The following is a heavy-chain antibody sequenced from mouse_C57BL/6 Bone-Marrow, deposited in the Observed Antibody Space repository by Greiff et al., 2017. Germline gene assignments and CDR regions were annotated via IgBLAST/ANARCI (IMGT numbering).Heavy chain of an antibody. CDR3: TTGYFDV. CDR1: GFNIKDDY. V-gene: IGHV14-4*01. J-gene: IGHJ1*03. CDR2: IDPENGDT. Sequence: EVQLQESGAELVRPGASVKLSCTASGFNIKDDYMHWVKQRPEQGLEWIGWIDPENGDTEYASKFQGKATITADTSSNTAYLQLSSQTSEDTDVYYCTTGYFDVWGTGTTVTVSS.